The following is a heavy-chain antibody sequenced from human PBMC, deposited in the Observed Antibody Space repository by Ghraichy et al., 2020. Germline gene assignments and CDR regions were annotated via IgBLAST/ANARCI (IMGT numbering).Heavy chain of an antibody. CDR3: ARGLRPRALGFGYGGNSDYFDY. CDR2: ISAYNGNT. V-gene: IGHV1-18*01. J-gene: IGHJ4*02. Sequence: ASVKVSCKASGYTFISYVYSWVRQAPGQGLEWMGWISAYNGNTNYAQKVQGRVTMTTDTSTSTAYMELRSLRSDDTAVYYCARGLRPRALGFGYGGNSDYFDYWGQGTLVIVSS. D-gene: IGHD4-23*01. CDR1: GYTFISYV.